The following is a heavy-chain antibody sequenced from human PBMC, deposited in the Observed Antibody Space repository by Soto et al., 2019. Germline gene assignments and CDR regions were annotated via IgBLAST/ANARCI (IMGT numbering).Heavy chain of an antibody. V-gene: IGHV3-23*01. Sequence: GGSLRLSCAASGFSFSSYAMSWVRQAPGKGLEWVSVISGSTGTIDYADSVKGRFTIARDNSKSTLYLQMNSLRADDTAVYYCAKETSTVEALRGYFDYWGQGTLVTVSS. CDR3: AKETSTVEALRGYFDY. J-gene: IGHJ4*02. CDR2: ISGSTGTI. CDR1: GFSFSSYA. D-gene: IGHD4-17*01.